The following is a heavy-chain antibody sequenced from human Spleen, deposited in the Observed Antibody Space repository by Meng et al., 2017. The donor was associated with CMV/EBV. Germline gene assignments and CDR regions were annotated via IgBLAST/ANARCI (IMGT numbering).Heavy chain of an antibody. J-gene: IGHJ5*02. Sequence: GESLKISCAASGFTFTGYYMHWVRQAPGQGLEWMGWINPNSGGTNYAQKFQGRVTMTRDTSISTAYMELSRLRSDDTAVYYCAREGIVGATLMAPFNWFDPWGQGTLVTVSS. CDR2: INPNSGGT. CDR3: AREGIVGATLMAPFNWFDP. D-gene: IGHD1-26*01. V-gene: IGHV1-2*02. CDR1: GFTFTGYY.